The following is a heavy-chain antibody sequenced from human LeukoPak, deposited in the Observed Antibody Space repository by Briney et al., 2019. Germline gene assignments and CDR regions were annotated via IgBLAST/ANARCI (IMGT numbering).Heavy chain of an antibody. CDR2: INSGSTNP. V-gene: IGHV3-21*01. CDR3: ARDFLEAGDY. CDR1: GFIFSSYT. Sequence: GGSLRLSCEASGFIFSSYTMNWIRQAPGKGLEWVASINSGSTNPYYADSVKGRFTISRDDAKKSLYLQMTSLRVEDTSVYYCARDFLEAGDYWGQGTLVTVSS. D-gene: IGHD1-1*01. J-gene: IGHJ4*02.